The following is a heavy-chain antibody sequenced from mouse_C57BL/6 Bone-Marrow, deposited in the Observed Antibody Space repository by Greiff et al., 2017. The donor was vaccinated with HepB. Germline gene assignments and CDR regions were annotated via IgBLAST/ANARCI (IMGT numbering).Heavy chain of an antibody. Sequence: QVQLKQSGAELARPGASVKLSCKASGYTFTSYGISWVKQRTGQGLEWIGEIYPRSGNTYYNEKFKGKATLTADKSSSTAYMELRSLTSEDSAVYFCARQPYYSNYGFAYWGQGTLVTVSA. CDR1: GYTFTSYG. V-gene: IGHV1-81*01. D-gene: IGHD2-5*01. CDR3: ARQPYYSNYGFAY. CDR2: IYPRSGNT. J-gene: IGHJ3*01.